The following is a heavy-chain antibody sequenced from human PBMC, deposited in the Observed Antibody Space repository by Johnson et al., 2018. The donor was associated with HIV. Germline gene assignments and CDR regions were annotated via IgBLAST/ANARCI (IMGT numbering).Heavy chain of an antibody. V-gene: IGHV3-30*02. D-gene: IGHD2-2*01. CDR1: RFTFSSYG. CDR2: IRYDGSEK. CDR3: AIDSSSRMGFPGFDI. J-gene: IGHJ3*02. Sequence: VQLVESGGDLVQPGGSLRLSCAASRFTFSSYGMHWVRQAPGKGLEWVTFIRYDGSEKYFADSVKGRFTISRDNSKNTLYLQMSSLRLEDTALYYCAIDSSSRMGFPGFDIWGPGTMVTVSS.